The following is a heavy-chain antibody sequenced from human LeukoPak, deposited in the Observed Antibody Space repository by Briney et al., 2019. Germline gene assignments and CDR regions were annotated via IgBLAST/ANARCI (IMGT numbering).Heavy chain of an antibody. CDR3: ARAYDSSGYYYQNAFDI. J-gene: IGHJ3*02. D-gene: IGHD3-22*01. Sequence: ASVKVSCKASGYTFTSYYMHWVRQAPGQGLEWMGIINPSGGSTSYAQKFQGRVTMTRDTSASTAYMELSSLRSEDTAVYYCARAYDSSGYYYQNAFDIWGQGTMVTVSS. CDR2: INPSGGST. V-gene: IGHV1-46*01. CDR1: GYTFTSYY.